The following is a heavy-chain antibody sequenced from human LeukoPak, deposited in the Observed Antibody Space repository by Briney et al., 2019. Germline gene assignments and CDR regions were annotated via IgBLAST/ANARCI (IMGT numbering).Heavy chain of an antibody. CDR2: IYHNGDT. J-gene: IGHJ3*02. D-gene: IGHD3-22*01. CDR3: ARYYYDRSGSYPSDAFDI. CDR1: GGSINTYY. Sequence: SETLSLTCTVSGGSINTYYWSWIRQPPGDTLEYIGYIYHNGDTYYNPSLKSRLTISIDTSKNQFSLKLRSVTAADTAMYYCARYYYDRSGSYPSDAFDIWGPGTLVTVSS. V-gene: IGHV4-59*01.